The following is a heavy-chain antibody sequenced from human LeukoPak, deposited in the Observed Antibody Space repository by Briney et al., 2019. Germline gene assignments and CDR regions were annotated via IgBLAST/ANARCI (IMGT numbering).Heavy chain of an antibody. CDR3: ARDITMLRYGMDV. CDR2: INPSGGST. D-gene: IGHD3-10*01. Sequence: ASVKVSCKASGYTFTSYYMHWVRQAPGQGLEWMGIINPSGGSTSYAQKFQGRVTMTRDASTSTVYMELSSLRSEDTAVYYCARDITMLRYGMDVWGQGTTVTVSS. V-gene: IGHV1-46*01. CDR1: GYTFTSYY. J-gene: IGHJ6*02.